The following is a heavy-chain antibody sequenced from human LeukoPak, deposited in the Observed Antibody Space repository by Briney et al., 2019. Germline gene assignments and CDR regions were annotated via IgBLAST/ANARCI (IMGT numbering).Heavy chain of an antibody. CDR1: GYTFTSYY. D-gene: IGHD1-1*01. CDR3: ARDPVQLERRRSYYDMDV. V-gene: IGHV1-2*02. CDR2: INPNSGGR. J-gene: IGHJ6*02. Sequence: ASVKVSCKASGYTFTSYYMHWVRQAPGQGLEWMGWINPNSGGRNYAQKFQGRVTMTRDTSISTAYMELIRLRSDDTAVYYCARDPVQLERRRSYYDMDVWGQGTTVTVSS.